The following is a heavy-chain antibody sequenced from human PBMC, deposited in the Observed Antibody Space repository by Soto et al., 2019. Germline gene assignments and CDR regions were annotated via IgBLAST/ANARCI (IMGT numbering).Heavy chain of an antibody. D-gene: IGHD2-15*01. CDR3: ARRYCSGGSCYGMDV. V-gene: IGHV1-69*12. J-gene: IGHJ6*02. CDR1: GGTFSNYA. Sequence: QVQLVQSGAEVKKPGSSVKVSCKTSGGTFSNYAISWVRQAPGQGLEWMGGIIPLFGTANYAQKFQGRVTITADESTSTASVELGSLTSEDTAVYYCARRYCSGGSCYGMDVWGQGTTVTVSS. CDR2: IIPLFGTA.